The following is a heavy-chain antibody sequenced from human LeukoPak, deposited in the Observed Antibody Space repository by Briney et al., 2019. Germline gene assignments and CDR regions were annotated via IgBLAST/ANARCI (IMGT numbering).Heavy chain of an antibody. CDR2: ISSSGSTI. CDR3: ARALHRYCSSTSCYVWCAFDI. CDR1: GFTLSSYE. D-gene: IGHD2-2*01. J-gene: IGHJ3*02. V-gene: IGHV3-48*03. Sequence: PGGSLRLSCAATGFTLSSYEMNWVRQAPGKRLEWVSYISSSGSTIYYADSVKGRFTISRDNAKNSLYLQMNSLRAEDTAVYYCARALHRYCSSTSCYVWCAFDIWGQGTMVTVSS.